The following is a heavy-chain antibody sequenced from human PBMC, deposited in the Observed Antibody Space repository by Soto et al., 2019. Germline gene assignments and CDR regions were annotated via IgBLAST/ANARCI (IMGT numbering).Heavy chain of an antibody. CDR3: ASPRELTDSYYYFFTLDV. CDR2: IHLNSGGT. Sequence: ASVKVSCKASGYTFTGYYIHWVRQAPGQGLEWMGWIHLNSGGTNYAQTFQGRITMTRDMSVTTVFMEMTGLTSDDTAVYYCASPRELTDSYYYFFTLDVWGQRTTVTVSS. D-gene: IGHD3-10*01. V-gene: IGHV1-2*02. J-gene: IGHJ6*02. CDR1: GYTFTGYY.